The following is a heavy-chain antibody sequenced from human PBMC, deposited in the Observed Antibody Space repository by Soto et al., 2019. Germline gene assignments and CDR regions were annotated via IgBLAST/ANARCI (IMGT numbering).Heavy chain of an antibody. CDR3: AGTSSLHWYYMDV. D-gene: IGHD1-7*01. CDR2: TYYRSRWYN. Sequence: SQTLSLTCVISGDSVASNSAAWNWIRQSPSRGLEWLGRTYYRSRWYNDYAVSVRSRITVNADTSKNQFSLHLNSVTPEDTAVYYFAGTSSLHWYYMDVWDKGTSVPVSS. J-gene: IGHJ6*03. CDR1: GDSVASNSAA. V-gene: IGHV6-1*01.